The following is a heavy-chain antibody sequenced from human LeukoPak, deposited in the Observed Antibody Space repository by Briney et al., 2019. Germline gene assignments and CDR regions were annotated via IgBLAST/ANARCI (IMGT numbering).Heavy chain of an antibody. D-gene: IGHD2-8*02. V-gene: IGHV1-69*01. CDR2: IIPIFGTA. J-gene: IGHJ4*02. CDR1: GGTFSSYA. Sequence: SVKVSCKASGGTFSSYAISWVRQAPGQGLEWMGGIIPIFGTANYAQKFQGRVTITADESTSTAYMELRSLRSDDTAVYYCARDFYHGHCAGLSCFLLDYWGQGALVIVSS. CDR3: ARDFYHGHCAGLSCFLLDY.